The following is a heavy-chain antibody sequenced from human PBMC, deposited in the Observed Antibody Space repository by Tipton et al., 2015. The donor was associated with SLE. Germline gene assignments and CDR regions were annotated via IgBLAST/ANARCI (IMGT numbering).Heavy chain of an antibody. J-gene: IGHJ3*02. CDR3: ATDPPVVIALSGEAFDI. CDR2: ISRSGAMK. Sequence: SLRLSCAASGISSSNYDVSWVRQAPGKGLEWISYISRSGAMKYYTDSVKGRFTISRDHSKNTLFLQMNSLRPEDTGMYYCATDPPVVIALSGEAFDIWGQGTVVTVSS. D-gene: IGHD2-21*01. V-gene: IGHV3-48*03. CDR1: GISSSNYD.